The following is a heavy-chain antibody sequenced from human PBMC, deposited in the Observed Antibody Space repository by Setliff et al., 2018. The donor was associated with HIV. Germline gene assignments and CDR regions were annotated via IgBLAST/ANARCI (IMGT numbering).Heavy chain of an antibody. V-gene: IGHV4-61*02. D-gene: IGHD3-22*01. CDR1: GVSITNGTFY. CDR3: ARFYYHYDSTNDAFDI. CDR2: IAKTGST. Sequence: SETLSLTCTVSGVSITNGTFYWNWIRQPAGKGLEWIGRIAKTGSTNYSPSLKSRVTISVDTSKNQFSLKLSSVTAADTAVYYCARFYYHYDSTNDAFDIWGQGTMVTVSS. J-gene: IGHJ3*02.